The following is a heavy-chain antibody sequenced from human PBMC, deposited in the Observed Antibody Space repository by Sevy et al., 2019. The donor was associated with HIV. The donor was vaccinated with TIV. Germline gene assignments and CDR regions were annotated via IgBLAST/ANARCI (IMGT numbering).Heavy chain of an antibody. Sequence: GGSLRLSCAASGFTFDDYGMHCIRQTPGKGLEWVSSISWNSGGIAYAASVKGRFTISRDNAKNSLYLQMNSLRAEDTALYYCVKDKESRVIIPAAMAFYGMDVWGQGTTVTVSS. CDR2: ISWNSGGI. J-gene: IGHJ6*02. CDR1: GFTFDDYG. V-gene: IGHV3-9*01. CDR3: VKDKESRVIIPAAMAFYGMDV. D-gene: IGHD2-2*01.